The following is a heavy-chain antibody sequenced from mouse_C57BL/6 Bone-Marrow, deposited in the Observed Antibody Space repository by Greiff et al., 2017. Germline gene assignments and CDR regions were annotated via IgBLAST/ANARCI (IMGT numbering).Heavy chain of an antibody. D-gene: IGHD2-5*01. CDR3: ARRALYYSNNYYAMDY. J-gene: IGHJ4*01. V-gene: IGHV1-59*01. CDR1: GYTFTNYW. CDR2: IDPSDSYT. Sequence: QVQLQQPGAELVRPGTSVKLSCKASGYTFTNYWMHWVKQRPGQGLEWIGVIDPSDSYTNYNQKFKGKATLTVDTSSSTAYMQLSSLTSEDSAVYYCARRALYYSNNYYAMDYWGQGTSVTGSS.